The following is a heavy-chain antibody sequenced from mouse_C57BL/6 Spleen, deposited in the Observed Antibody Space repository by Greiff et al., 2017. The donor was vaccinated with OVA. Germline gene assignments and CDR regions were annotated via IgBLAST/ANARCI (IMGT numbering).Heavy chain of an antibody. CDR3: ARRNYYGSSYYFDY. J-gene: IGHJ2*01. Sequence: QVQLQQPGAELVKPGASVKLSCKASGYTLTSYWMHWVKQRPGQGLEWIGMIHPNSGSTNYNEKFKSKATLTVDKSSSTAYMQLSSLTSEDSAVYYCARRNYYGSSYYFDYWGQGTTLTVSS. D-gene: IGHD1-1*01. CDR1: GYTLTSYW. V-gene: IGHV1-64*01. CDR2: IHPNSGST.